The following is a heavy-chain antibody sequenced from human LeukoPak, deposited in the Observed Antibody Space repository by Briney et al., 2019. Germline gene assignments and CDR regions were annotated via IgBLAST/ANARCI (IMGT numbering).Heavy chain of an antibody. Sequence: GGSLRLSCAASGFTFSSYGMHWVRQAPGKGLEWVAFIRYDGSNKYYADSVKGRLTISRDNSKNTLYLQMNSLRAEDTAVYYCANSGGDYGEYYFDYWGQGTLVTVSS. CDR1: GFTFSSYG. J-gene: IGHJ4*02. CDR3: ANSGGDYGEYYFDY. D-gene: IGHD4-17*01. V-gene: IGHV3-30*02. CDR2: IRYDGSNK.